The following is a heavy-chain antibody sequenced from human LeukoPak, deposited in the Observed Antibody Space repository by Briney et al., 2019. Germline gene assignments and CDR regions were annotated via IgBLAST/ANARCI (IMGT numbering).Heavy chain of an antibody. CDR1: GFTFSSYW. CDR2: LSPDGSST. J-gene: IGHJ4*02. Sequence: PGGSLRLSCAASGFTFSSYWMQWVRQAPGKGLVWVSRLSPDGSSTTSADSVKGRFIISRDNAKNSVYLQMNSLRAEDTALYYCARLARRSFDFLWGYYFDKWGQGTVVTVSS. CDR3: ARLARRSFDFLWGYYFDK. D-gene: IGHD3-9*01. V-gene: IGHV3-74*01.